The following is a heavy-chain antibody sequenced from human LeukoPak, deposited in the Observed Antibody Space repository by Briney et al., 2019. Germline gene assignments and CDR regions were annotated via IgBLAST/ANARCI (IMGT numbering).Heavy chain of an antibody. CDR1: GFTLNSYW. D-gene: IGHD3-16*01. Sequence: GGSLRLSCGASGFTLNSYWMSWLRQAPGKGLEWVANIKQDESEKHYVDSVKGRFTISRDNAKNSLYLHMDSLRAEDTAMYFCARGGSSKIDYWGQGALVLVSS. CDR3: ARGGSSKIDY. CDR2: IKQDESEK. V-gene: IGHV3-7*01. J-gene: IGHJ4*02.